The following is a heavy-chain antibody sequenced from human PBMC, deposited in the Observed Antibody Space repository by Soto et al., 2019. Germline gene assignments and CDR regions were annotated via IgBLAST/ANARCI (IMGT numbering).Heavy chain of an antibody. D-gene: IGHD3-22*01. Sequence: PGGSLRLSCAASGFTFSSYVMSWVRQAPGKGLEWVSAISGSGGSTYYADSVKGRFTISRDNSKNTLYLQMNSLRAEDTAVYYCAKNYYDSSGYYYALEYFQHWGQGTLVTVSS. CDR3: AKNYYDSSGYYYALEYFQH. V-gene: IGHV3-23*01. CDR1: GFTFSSYV. J-gene: IGHJ1*01. CDR2: ISGSGGST.